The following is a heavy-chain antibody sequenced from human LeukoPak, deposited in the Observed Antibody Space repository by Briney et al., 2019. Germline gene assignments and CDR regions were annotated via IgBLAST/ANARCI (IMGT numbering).Heavy chain of an antibody. Sequence: SGPTLVNPTQTLTLTCTFSGFSLSTSGVGVGWIRQPPGKALKWLALIYWDDDKRYSPSLKSRLTITKDTSKNQVVLTMTNMDPVDTATYYCAHRRTMVRGVIPFDYWGQGTLVTVSS. V-gene: IGHV2-5*02. CDR2: IYWDDDK. CDR1: GFSLSTSGVG. CDR3: AHRRTMVRGVIPFDY. D-gene: IGHD3-10*01. J-gene: IGHJ4*02.